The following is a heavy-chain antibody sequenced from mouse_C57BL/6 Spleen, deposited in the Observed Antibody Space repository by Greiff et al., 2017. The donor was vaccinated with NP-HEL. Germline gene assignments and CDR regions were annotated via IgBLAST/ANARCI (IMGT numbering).Heavy chain of an antibody. V-gene: IGHV1-52*01. CDR2: IDPSDSET. J-gene: IGHJ2*01. CDR3: ARSRAITTVDFDD. Sequence: QVQLKQPGAELVRPGSSVKLSCKASGYTFTSYWMHWVKQRPIQGLEWIGNIDPSDSETHYNQKFKDKATLTVDKSSSTAYMQLSSLTSEDSAVYYCARSRAITTVDFDDWGQGTTLTVSS. CDR1: GYTFTSYW. D-gene: IGHD1-1*01.